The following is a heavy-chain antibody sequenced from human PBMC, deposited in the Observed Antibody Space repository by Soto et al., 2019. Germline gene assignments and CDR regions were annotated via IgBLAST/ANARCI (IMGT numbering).Heavy chain of an antibody. CDR2: VNHNRGT. D-gene: IGHD1-20*01. V-gene: IGHV4-34*01. Sequence: QVQLQQWGAGLLKPSETLSLTCAVYGESVNSYYYWTWIRQPPGKGLEWIGEVNHNRGTNYNPSLKTRVTISEDTSKNQFSLNLNSVTAADTAVYYCARGSWSIRFQHWGQGSLVPVSS. CDR1: GESVNSYYY. CDR3: ARGSWSIRFQH. J-gene: IGHJ1*01.